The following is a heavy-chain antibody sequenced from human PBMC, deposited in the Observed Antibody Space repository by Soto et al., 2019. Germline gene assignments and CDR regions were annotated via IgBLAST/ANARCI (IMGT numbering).Heavy chain of an antibody. CDR2: VSWDSSSI. V-gene: IGHV3-9*01. Sequence: EVQLVESGGGLVQPGRSLRLSCAGSGFRVEAYDMHWVRQAPGKGLEWVAGVSWDSSSIGYADSMKGRLTISRDNAKKSLFLQMISVRPGDTALYSCVKEMKGVTTSSFGFDGWGQGTLVTVSS. D-gene: IGHD4-17*01. CDR3: VKEMKGVTTSSFGFDG. J-gene: IGHJ4*02. CDR1: GFRVEAYD.